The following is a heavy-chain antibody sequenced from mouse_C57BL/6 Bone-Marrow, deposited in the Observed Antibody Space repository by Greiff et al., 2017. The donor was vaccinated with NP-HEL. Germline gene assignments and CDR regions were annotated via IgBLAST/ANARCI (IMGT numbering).Heavy chain of an antibody. J-gene: IGHJ3*01. CDR2: ISSGGSYT. CDR3: ASPYDYDVAWFAY. Sequence: EVQRVESGGDLVKPGGSLKLSCAASGFTFSSYGMSWFRQTPDKRLEWVATISSGGSYTYYPDSVKGRFTISRDNAKNTLYLQMSSLKSEDTAMYYCASPYDYDVAWFAYWGQGTLVTVSA. D-gene: IGHD2-4*01. CDR1: GFTFSSYG. V-gene: IGHV5-6*01.